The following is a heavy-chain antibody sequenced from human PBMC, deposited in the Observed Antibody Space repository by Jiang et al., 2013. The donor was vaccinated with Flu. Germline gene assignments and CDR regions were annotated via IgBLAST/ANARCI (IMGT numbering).Heavy chain of an antibody. CDR1: GGTFSSYA. J-gene: IGHJ6*02. CDR2: IIPILGIA. CDR3: ARGSQVADYYYGMDV. D-gene: IGHD2-15*01. Sequence: GAEVKKPGSSVKVSCKASGGTFSSYAISWVRQAPGQGLEWMGRIIPILGIANYAQKFQGRVTITADKSTSTAYMELSSLRSEDTAVYYCARGSQVADYYYGMDVWGQGTTVKVS. V-gene: IGHV1-69*04.